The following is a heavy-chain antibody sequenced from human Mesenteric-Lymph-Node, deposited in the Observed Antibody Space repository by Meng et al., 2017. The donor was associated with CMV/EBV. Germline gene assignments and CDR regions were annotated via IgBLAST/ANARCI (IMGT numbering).Heavy chain of an antibody. CDR2: IYYSGST. Sequence: SETLSLTCTVSGGSISSSSYYWGWIRQPPGKGLEWIGSIYYSGSTYYNPSLKSRVTISVDTSKNQFSLKLSSVTAADTAVYYCARAPLWTAARPLYYYYYGMDVWGQGTTVTVSS. D-gene: IGHD6-6*01. CDR1: GGSISSSSYY. CDR3: ARAPLWTAARPLYYYYYGMDV. V-gene: IGHV4-39*07. J-gene: IGHJ6*02.